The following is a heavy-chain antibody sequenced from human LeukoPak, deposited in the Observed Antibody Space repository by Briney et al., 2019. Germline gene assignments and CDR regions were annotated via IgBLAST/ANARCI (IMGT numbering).Heavy chain of an antibody. J-gene: IGHJ4*02. CDR1: GYSFTSYW. CDR2: IYPGDSDT. Sequence: GESLKISCKGSGYSFTSYWIAWVRQMPGKGLEWMGIIYPGDSDTRYSPSFQGQVTISADKSISTAYLQWSSLKTSDTAMYYCAREVNKSPYYFDYWGQGTLVTVSS. V-gene: IGHV5-51*01. D-gene: IGHD1/OR15-1a*01. CDR3: AREVNKSPYYFDY.